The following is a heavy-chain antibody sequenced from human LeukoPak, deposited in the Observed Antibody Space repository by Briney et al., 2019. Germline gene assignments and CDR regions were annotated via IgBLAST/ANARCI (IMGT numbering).Heavy chain of an antibody. V-gene: IGHV3-30*18. CDR2: ISYDGYNK. J-gene: IGHJ6*02. CDR3: VKVGVEMATIDDYYYYGMDV. CDR1: GFTFSSYG. D-gene: IGHD5-24*01. Sequence: PGGSLRLSCAASGFTFSSYGMHWVRQAPGKGLEWVAVISYDGYNKYYADSVKGRFTISRDNSRNTLYLQMNSLRAEDTAVYYCVKVGVEMATIDDYYYYGMDVWGQGTTVTVSS.